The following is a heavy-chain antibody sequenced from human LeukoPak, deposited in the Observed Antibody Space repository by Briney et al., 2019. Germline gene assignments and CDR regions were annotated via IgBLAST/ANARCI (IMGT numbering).Heavy chain of an antibody. CDR1: GFTFSSYA. Sequence: GGSLRLSCAASGFTFSSYAMSWVRQAPGKGLEWVSAISGSGGSTYYADSVKGRFTISRDNSKNTLYLQMNSLRAEDTAVYYCASGAARPNYYYYYGMDVWGQGTTVTVSS. CDR2: ISGSGGST. V-gene: IGHV3-23*01. J-gene: IGHJ6*02. CDR3: ASGAARPNYYYYYGMDV. D-gene: IGHD6-6*01.